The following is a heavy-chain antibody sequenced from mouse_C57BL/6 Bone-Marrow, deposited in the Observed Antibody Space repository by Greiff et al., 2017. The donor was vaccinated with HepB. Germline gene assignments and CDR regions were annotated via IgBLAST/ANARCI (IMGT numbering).Heavy chain of an antibody. CDR2: IYPRSGNT. Sequence: VQLQQSGAELARPGASVKLSCKASGYTFTSYGISWVKQRTGQGLEWIGEIYPRSGNTYYNEKFKGKATLTADKSSSTAYMELRSLTSEVSAVYFCARSRGYYGSSYDAYWGQGTLVTVSA. CDR3: ARSRGYYGSSYDAY. V-gene: IGHV1-81*01. D-gene: IGHD1-1*01. J-gene: IGHJ3*01. CDR1: GYTFTSYG.